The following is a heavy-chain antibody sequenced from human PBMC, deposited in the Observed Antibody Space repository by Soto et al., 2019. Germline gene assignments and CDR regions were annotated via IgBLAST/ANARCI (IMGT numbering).Heavy chain of an antibody. J-gene: IGHJ4*02. CDR3: ARDTLLWFGELSFDY. Sequence: QVQLVESGGGVVQPGRSLRLSCAASGFTFSSYGMHWVRQAPGKGLEWVAVIWYDGSNKYYADSVKGRFTISRDNSKNPLYLQMNSLRAEDTAVYYCARDTLLWFGELSFDYWGQGTLVTVSS. CDR2: IWYDGSNK. D-gene: IGHD3-10*01. V-gene: IGHV3-33*01. CDR1: GFTFSSYG.